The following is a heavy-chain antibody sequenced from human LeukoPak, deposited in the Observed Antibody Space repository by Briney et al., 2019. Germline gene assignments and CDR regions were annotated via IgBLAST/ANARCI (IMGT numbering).Heavy chain of an antibody. CDR2: IYSGGST. CDR3: AKEAYCGGDCYGYFQH. J-gene: IGHJ1*01. V-gene: IGHV3-53*01. D-gene: IGHD2-21*02. CDR1: GFTVSSNY. Sequence: GGSLRLSCAASGFTVSSNYMGWVRQAPGKGLEWVSVIYSGGSTYYADSVKGRFTISGDNSKNTLYLQMNSLRAEDTAVYYCAKEAYCGGDCYGYFQHWGQGTLVTVSS.